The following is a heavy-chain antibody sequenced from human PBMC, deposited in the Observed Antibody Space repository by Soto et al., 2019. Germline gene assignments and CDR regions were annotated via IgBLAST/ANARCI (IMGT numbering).Heavy chain of an antibody. D-gene: IGHD3-16*01. Sequence: PSETLSLTCTVSGGSISSYYWSWIRQPPGKGLEWIGYIYYSGSTNYNPSLKSRVTISVDTSKNQFSLKLSSVTAADTAVYYCGKGSDYVLKGTPFRKVQYYYYYMDVWGKGTTVTVSS. V-gene: IGHV4-59*01. CDR3: GKGSDYVLKGTPFRKVQYYYYYMDV. J-gene: IGHJ6*03. CDR2: IYYSGST. CDR1: GGSISSYY.